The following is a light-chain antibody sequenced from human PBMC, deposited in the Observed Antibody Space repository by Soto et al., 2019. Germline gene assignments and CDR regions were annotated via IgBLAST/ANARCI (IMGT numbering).Light chain of an antibody. J-gene: IGKJ4*01. Sequence: IVLTQSPATLSFSPCEIATLSCRASQSVSSYLAWYQQKPGQAPRLLIYDASNRATGIPARFSGSGSGTDFTLTISSLEPEDFAVYYCQQRSNWPTFGGGTKVDIK. CDR2: DAS. CDR3: QQRSNWPT. CDR1: QSVSSY. V-gene: IGKV3-11*01.